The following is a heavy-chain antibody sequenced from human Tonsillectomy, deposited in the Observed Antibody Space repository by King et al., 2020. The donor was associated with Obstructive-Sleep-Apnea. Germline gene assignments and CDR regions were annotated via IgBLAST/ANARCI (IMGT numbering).Heavy chain of an antibody. CDR2: IYYSGST. CDR3: AWDSEHCSGGSCYSSQDWFDP. J-gene: IGHJ5*02. V-gene: IGHV4-39*07. Sequence: QLQESGPGLVKPSETLSLTCTVSGGSISSSSYYWGWIRQPPGKGLEWIGSIYYSGSTYYNPSLKSRVTISVDTSKNQFSLKLSSVTAADTAVHYCAWDSEHCSGGSCYSSQDWFDPWGQGTLVTVSS. D-gene: IGHD2-15*01. CDR1: GGSISSSSYY.